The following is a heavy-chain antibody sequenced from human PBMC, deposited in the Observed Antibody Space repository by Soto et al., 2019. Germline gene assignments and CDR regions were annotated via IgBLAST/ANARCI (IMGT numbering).Heavy chain of an antibody. CDR1: GGSMSSSPYY. CDR3: ARRLSRSWYPDFDL. CDR2: IHYSGNT. V-gene: IGHV4-39*01. Sequence: QLQLQESGPGLVKPSETLSLTCTVSGGSMSSSPYYWGWIRQPPGKGLEWIGSIHYSGNTYYNPSLKSRVTISVDTSKNQFSLRLSSLTAADTAVYYCARRLSRSWYPDFDLWGRGTLVTVSS. J-gene: IGHJ2*01. D-gene: IGHD6-13*01.